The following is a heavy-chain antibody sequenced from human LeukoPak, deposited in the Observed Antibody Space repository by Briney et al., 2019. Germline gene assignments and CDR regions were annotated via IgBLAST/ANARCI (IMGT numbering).Heavy chain of an antibody. CDR2: ISYDGSNK. J-gene: IGHJ5*02. CDR3: ASGWALS. Sequence: GRSLRLSCTASGFTFSSYAMHWVRQAPGKGLEWVAVISYDGSNKYYADSVKGRFTISRDNSKNTLYLQMNSLRAEDSAVYYCASGWALSWGQGTLVTVSS. V-gene: IGHV3-30*01. CDR1: GFTFSSYA. D-gene: IGHD1-26*01.